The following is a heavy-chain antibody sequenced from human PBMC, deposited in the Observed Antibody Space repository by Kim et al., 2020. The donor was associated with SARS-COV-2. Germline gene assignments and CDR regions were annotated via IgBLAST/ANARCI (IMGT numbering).Heavy chain of an antibody. CDR2: DGTEK. V-gene: IGHV3-7*01. D-gene: IGHD2-2*01. CDR3: ARGSTSGY. J-gene: IGHJ4*02. Sequence: DGTEKTIVDSVKGRFTISRDNAKNTMYLQMNSLRDDDTAVYYCARGSTSGYWGQRTLVTVSS.